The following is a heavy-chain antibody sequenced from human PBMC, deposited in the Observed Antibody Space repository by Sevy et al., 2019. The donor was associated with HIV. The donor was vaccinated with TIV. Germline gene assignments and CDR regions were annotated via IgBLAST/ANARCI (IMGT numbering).Heavy chain of an antibody. CDR2: IWYDGTNK. Sequence: GGSLRLSCTASGFSISGYGMHWVRQVPGKGLEWVAIIWYDGTNKDYTDSVKGRFTITRDNSKNTLYLQMNSLRVEDTAVYYCARESLAVAGFGYYFNYWGQGTLVTVSS. J-gene: IGHJ4*02. D-gene: IGHD6-19*01. CDR1: GFSISGYG. CDR3: ARESLAVAGFGYYFNY. V-gene: IGHV3-33*01.